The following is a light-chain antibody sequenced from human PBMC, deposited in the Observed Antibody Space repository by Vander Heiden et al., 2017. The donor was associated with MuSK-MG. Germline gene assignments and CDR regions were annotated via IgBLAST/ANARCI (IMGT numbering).Light chain of an antibody. V-gene: IGKV1D-13*01. Sequence: AIQLTQSPSSLSASVGDRVTITCRASQGIGSALAWYHQKSGKAPKLLIYDGSSLESGVPSRFSGSGSGTDFTLTISGLQPEDFGTYYCQQCDEYPPLTFGGGTKVEIK. J-gene: IGKJ4*01. CDR3: QQCDEYPPLT. CDR2: DGS. CDR1: QGIGSA.